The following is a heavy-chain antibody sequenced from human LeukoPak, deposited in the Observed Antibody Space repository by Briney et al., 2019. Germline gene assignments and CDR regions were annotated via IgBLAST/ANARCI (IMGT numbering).Heavy chain of an antibody. Sequence: GGSLRLSCAASGFTFSSYSMNWVRQAPGKGLEWVSSISSSSSYIYYADSVKGRFTISRDNAKNSLYLQMNSLRAEDTAVYYCASSSGGCLLAGDNWGQGTLVTVSS. D-gene: IGHD2-15*01. CDR3: ASSSGGCLLAGDN. V-gene: IGHV3-21*01. CDR2: ISSSSSYI. CDR1: GFTFSSYS. J-gene: IGHJ4*02.